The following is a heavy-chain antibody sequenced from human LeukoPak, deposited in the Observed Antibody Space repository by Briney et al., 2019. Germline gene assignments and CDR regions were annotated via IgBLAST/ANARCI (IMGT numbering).Heavy chain of an antibody. D-gene: IGHD3-22*01. CDR1: GGSFSGYY. V-gene: IGHV4-34*01. CDR2: INHSGST. Sequence: SETLSLTCAVYGGSFSGYYWSWIRQPPGKGLEWIGEINHSGSTNYNPSLKSRVTISVDTSKNQFSLKLSSVTAADTAVYYCARDYYDSSGYYGYYYYGMDVWGQGTTVTVSS. CDR3: ARDYYDSSGYYGYYYYGMDV. J-gene: IGHJ6*02.